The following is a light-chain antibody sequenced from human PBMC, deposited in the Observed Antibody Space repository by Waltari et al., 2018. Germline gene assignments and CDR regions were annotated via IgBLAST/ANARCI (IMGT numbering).Light chain of an antibody. CDR3: MQGTHPPQT. J-gene: IGKJ4*01. V-gene: IGKV2-30*02. CDR2: KIP. CDR1: QSHIHNNGNTS. Sequence: DVVMTQSPLSLPVTLGQPASISCRSSQSHIHNNGNTSLHLFQQRPGQSPRRLIYKIPNRDSGVPDRFSGSGSGTDFTLRISRVEAEDVGVYYCMQGTHPPQTFGGGTKVEIK.